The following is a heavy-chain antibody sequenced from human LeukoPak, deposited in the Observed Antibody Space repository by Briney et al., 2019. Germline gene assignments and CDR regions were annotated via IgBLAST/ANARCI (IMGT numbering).Heavy chain of an antibody. J-gene: IGHJ5*02. CDR1: GGSISSYY. CDR3: ARGGYSGSYWFDP. CDR2: IYYSGST. Sequence: PSETLSLTCTVSGGSISSYYWSWIRQPPGKGLEWIGYIYYSGSTNYNPSLKSRVTISVDTSKNQFSLKLSSVTAADTAVYYCARGGYSGSYWFDPWGQGTLVTVSS. D-gene: IGHD1-26*01. V-gene: IGHV4-59*01.